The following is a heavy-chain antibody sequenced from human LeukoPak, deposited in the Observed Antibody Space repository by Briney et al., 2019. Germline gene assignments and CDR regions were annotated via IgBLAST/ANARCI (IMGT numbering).Heavy chain of an antibody. CDR3: ARQGPGYCSSTSCYGVDY. V-gene: IGHV7-4-1*02. CDR1: GYTFTSSA. D-gene: IGHD2-2*01. CDR2: INTNTGNP. J-gene: IGHJ4*02. Sequence: ASVKVSCKASGYTFTSSAMNWVRQAPGQGLEWMGWINTNTGNPTYAQGFTGRFVFSLDTSVSTAYLQISSLKAEDTAVYYCARQGPGYCSSTSCYGVDYWGQGTLVTVPS.